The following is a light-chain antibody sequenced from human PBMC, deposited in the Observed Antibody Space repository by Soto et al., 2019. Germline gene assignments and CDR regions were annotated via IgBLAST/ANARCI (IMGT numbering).Light chain of an antibody. CDR3: SSYAGGNNLL. CDR2: EVN. J-gene: IGLJ2*01. Sequence: QSALTQPPSASGSPGQSVTISCTGTSSDVGGYNFVSWYQQHPGKAPKLMIYEVNKRPSGVPDRFSGSKSGSTASLTVSGLQAEDEADDYCSSYAGGNNLLFGGGTKLTVL. CDR1: SSDVGGYNF. V-gene: IGLV2-8*01.